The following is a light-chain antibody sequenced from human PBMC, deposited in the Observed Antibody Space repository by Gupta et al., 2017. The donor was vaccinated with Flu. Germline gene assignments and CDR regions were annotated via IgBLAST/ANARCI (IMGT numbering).Light chain of an antibody. CDR1: KLGDKY. Sequence: SYELTQPHSVSVSPGQPASITCSGDKLGDKYACWYQQKPGQSPVLVIYQDSKRPSGIPERFSGSNSGNTATLTISGTQAMDEADYYCQAWDSSTEAFGTGTKVTVL. V-gene: IGLV3-1*01. J-gene: IGLJ1*01. CDR3: QAWDSSTEA. CDR2: QDS.